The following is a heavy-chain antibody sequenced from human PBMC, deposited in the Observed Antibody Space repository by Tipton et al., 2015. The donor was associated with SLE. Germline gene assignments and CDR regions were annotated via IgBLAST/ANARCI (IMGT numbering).Heavy chain of an antibody. CDR2: IHYSGTT. CDR3: ARGPLGGGYSGYDTNWFDP. D-gene: IGHD5-12*01. J-gene: IGHJ5*02. CDR1: GGSIGRDY. Sequence: TLSLTCTVSGGSIGRDYWSWIRQPPGKGLEWIGYIHYSGTTSYNPSLKSRVTISVDTSKNQFSLRVHSVTAADTAIYSCARGPLGGGYSGYDTNWFDPWGQGTLVTVSS. V-gene: IGHV4-59*01.